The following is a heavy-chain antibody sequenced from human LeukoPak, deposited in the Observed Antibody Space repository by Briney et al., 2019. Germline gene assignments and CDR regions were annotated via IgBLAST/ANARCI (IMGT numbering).Heavy chain of an antibody. CDR3: ARLGRFLEWLPSSWDYYYYMDV. CDR2: IYTSGST. CDR1: GVSISSYY. V-gene: IGHV4-4*09. J-gene: IGHJ6*03. D-gene: IGHD3-3*01. Sequence: SETLSLTCTVSGVSISSYYWSWIRQPPGKGLEWIGYIYTSGSTNYNPSLKSRVTISVDTSKNQFSLKLSSVTAADTAVYYCARLGRFLEWLPSSWDYYYYMDVWGKGTTVTVSS.